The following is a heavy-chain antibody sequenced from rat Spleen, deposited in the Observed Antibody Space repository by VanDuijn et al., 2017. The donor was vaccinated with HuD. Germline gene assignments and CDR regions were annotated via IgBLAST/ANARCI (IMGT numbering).Heavy chain of an antibody. Sequence: EVQLVESDGGLVQPGRSLKLSCAASGFTFSNYYMAWVRQAPTKGLEWVAAITSGGSNTYYSDSVKGRFTISRDNAKSTLYLQMDSLRSEDTATYYCARQGISMMIVDYWGQGVMVTVSS. CDR2: ITSGGSNT. CDR3: ARQGISMMIVDY. CDR1: GFTFSNYY. J-gene: IGHJ2*01. V-gene: IGHV5-25*01. D-gene: IGHD1-12*01.